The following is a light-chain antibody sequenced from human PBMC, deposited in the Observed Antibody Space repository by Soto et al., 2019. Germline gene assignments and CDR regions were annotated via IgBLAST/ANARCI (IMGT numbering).Light chain of an antibody. CDR3: QQYNDWTLT. CDR2: GAF. CDR1: QTVRKKN. Sequence: EFVLTQSPCTLSLSPGSRSNLSCRASQTVRKKNLAWYQQKPGQAPSLLIYGAFTRATGIPARLSGTGYGTELTITISSMQSEDLDLYYCQQYNDWTLTFGQGTKVDIK. J-gene: IGKJ1*01. V-gene: IGKV3-15*01.